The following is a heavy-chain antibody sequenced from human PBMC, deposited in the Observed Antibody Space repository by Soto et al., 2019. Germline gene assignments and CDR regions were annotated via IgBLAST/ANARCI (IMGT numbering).Heavy chain of an antibody. J-gene: IGHJ6*02. CDR3: ARPAAMVTYYYYGMAV. CDR2: IIPIFGTA. Sequence: GASVKVSCKASGGTFSSYAISWVRQAPGQGLEWMGGIIPIFGTANYAQKFQGRVTITADESTSTAYMELSSLRSEDTAVYYCARPAAMVTYYYYGMAVWGQGTTVTVSS. V-gene: IGHV1-69*13. D-gene: IGHD5-18*01. CDR1: GGTFSSYA.